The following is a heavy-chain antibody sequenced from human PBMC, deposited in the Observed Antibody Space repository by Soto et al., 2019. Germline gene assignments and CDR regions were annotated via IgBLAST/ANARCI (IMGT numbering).Heavy chain of an antibody. Sequence: QVQLVQSGAEVKRPGASVKVSCTASGYTFAYSNINWVRQAPGQGLEWMGWINPNSGNTLSAQKFRGRVTLTRDTSISTAYMELNSLTSEDTAVYFCARGGDGDYSFDFWGQGTLVAVSS. V-gene: IGHV1-8*01. J-gene: IGHJ4*02. CDR2: INPNSGNT. CDR3: ARGGDGDYSFDF. D-gene: IGHD4-17*01. CDR1: GYTFAYSN.